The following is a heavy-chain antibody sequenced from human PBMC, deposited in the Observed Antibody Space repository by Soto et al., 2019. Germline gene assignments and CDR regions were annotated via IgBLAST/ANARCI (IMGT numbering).Heavy chain of an antibody. J-gene: IGHJ4*02. CDR1: GFTFSSYW. Sequence: GGSLRLSCAASGFTFSSYWMNWVRQAPGKGLEWVANIKEDGSEKNYVDSVKGRFIISRDNAKESLFLQMNSLRAEDTAVYYCARGQYGGKGYWGQGTLVTGSS. V-gene: IGHV3-7*03. D-gene: IGHD2-15*01. CDR3: ARGQYGGKGY. CDR2: IKEDGSEK.